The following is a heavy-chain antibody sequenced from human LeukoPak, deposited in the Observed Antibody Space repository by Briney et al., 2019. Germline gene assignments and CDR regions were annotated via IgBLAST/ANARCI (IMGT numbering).Heavy chain of an antibody. CDR2: INTDGSYT. V-gene: IGHV3-74*01. Sequence: GGSLRLSCTASGFTFSSYWMHWVRQAPGKGLVWVSRINTDGSYTSYADSVKGRFTISRDNAKNTLYLQMNSLRAEDTAVYYCTSDTFGARDSWGQGTLVTVSS. D-gene: IGHD3-10*01. CDR1: GFTFSSYW. J-gene: IGHJ4*02. CDR3: TSDTFGARDS.